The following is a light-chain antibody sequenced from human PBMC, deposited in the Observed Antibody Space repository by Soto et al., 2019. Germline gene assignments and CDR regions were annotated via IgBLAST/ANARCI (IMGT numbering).Light chain of an antibody. J-gene: IGKJ4*01. CDR3: QQYNSWPPLT. Sequence: EIVMTQSPATLSLSPGEMATLSCRASQSVSSNVAWYQQKPGQAPRLLFHGASSRATGIPARFSGSGSGTEFTLTISSLQSEDFAVYYCQQYNSWPPLTFGGGTKVDIK. V-gene: IGKV3-15*01. CDR2: GAS. CDR1: QSVSSN.